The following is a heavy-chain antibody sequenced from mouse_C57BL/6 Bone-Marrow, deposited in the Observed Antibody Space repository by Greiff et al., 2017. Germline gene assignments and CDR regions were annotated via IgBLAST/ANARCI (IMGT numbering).Heavy chain of an antibody. J-gene: IGHJ1*03. CDR3: ARGDYYGKSYDWYFDV. CDR2: ILPGRGST. V-gene: IGHV1-9*01. D-gene: IGHD1-1*01. CDR1: GYTFTGYW. Sequence: VQLQESGAELMKPGASVKLSCKATGYTFTGYWIEWVKQRPGHGLEWIGEILPGRGSTNYNEKFKGKATFTVDTSSNTAYMQLSSLTTEDSAIYYCARGDYYGKSYDWYFDVWGTGTTVTVSS.